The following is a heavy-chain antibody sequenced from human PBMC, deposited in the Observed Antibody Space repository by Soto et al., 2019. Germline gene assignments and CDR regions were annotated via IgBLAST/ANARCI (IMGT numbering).Heavy chain of an antibody. Sequence: LRLSCAASGFTFSSYAMSWVRQAPGKGLEWVSAISGSGGSTYYADSVKGRFTISRGNSKNTLYLQMNSLRAEDTAVYYCAKARAQYYDFWSGYPVDYWGQGTLVTVSS. CDR3: AKARAQYYDFWSGYPVDY. D-gene: IGHD3-3*01. V-gene: IGHV3-23*01. J-gene: IGHJ4*02. CDR1: GFTFSSYA. CDR2: ISGSGGST.